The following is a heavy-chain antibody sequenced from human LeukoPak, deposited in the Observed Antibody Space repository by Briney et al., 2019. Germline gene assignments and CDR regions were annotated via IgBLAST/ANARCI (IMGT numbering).Heavy chain of an antibody. CDR1: GYTFTDYY. Sequence: ASVKVSCKASGYTFTDYYIHWVRQAPGQGLEWMGWINPNSDGTSYAQNFQGRVTMTRDTSITTVHMELSRLRSDDTAVYYCARGGSGWYPLDNWGQGTLVTVSS. D-gene: IGHD6-19*01. CDR2: INPNSDGT. J-gene: IGHJ4*02. CDR3: ARGGSGWYPLDN. V-gene: IGHV1-2*02.